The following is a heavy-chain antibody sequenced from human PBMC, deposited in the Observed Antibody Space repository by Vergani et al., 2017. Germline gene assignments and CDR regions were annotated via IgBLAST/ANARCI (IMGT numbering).Heavy chain of an antibody. D-gene: IGHD2-15*01. Sequence: QVQLVQSGAEVKKPGSSVKVSCKASGGTFSSYAISWVRQAPGQGLEWMGGIIPIFGTANYAQKFQGRVTMTRDTSISTAYMELSRLRSDDTAVYYCAKDDCSGGSCFSDYWGQGTLVTVSS. V-gene: IGHV1-69*06. CDR1: GGTFSSYA. CDR3: AKDDCSGGSCFSDY. J-gene: IGHJ4*02. CDR2: IIPIFGTA.